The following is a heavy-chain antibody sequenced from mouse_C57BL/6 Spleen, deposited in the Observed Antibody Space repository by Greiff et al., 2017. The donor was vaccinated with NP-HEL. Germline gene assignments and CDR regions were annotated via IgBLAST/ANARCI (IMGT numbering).Heavy chain of an antibody. Sequence: VQLQQSGPELVKPGASVKISCKASGYSFTVYNMNWVKQSNGTSLEWIGVINPNYGTTSYNQKFKGKATLTVDQSSSTAYMQLNSLTSEDSAVYYGARSGYYGSSYDAMDYWGQGTSVTVSS. D-gene: IGHD1-1*01. CDR3: ARSGYYGSSYDAMDY. CDR2: INPNYGTT. V-gene: IGHV1-39*01. J-gene: IGHJ4*01. CDR1: GYSFTVYN.